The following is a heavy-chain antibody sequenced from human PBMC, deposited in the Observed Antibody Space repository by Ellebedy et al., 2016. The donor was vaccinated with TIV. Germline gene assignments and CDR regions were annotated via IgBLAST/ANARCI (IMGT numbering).Heavy chain of an antibody. Sequence: MPSETLSLTCAVYGGSFSGYYWSWIRQPPGKGLEWIGEINHSGSTNYNPSLKSRVTISVDTSKNQFSLKLSSVTAADTAVYYCARAPARRYGSGSRSPVDYWGQGTLVTVSS. CDR2: INHSGST. J-gene: IGHJ4*02. CDR3: ARAPARRYGSGSRSPVDY. V-gene: IGHV4-34*01. D-gene: IGHD3-10*01. CDR1: GGSFSGYY.